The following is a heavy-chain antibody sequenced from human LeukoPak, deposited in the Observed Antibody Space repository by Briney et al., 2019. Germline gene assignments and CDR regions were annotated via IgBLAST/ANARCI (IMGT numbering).Heavy chain of an antibody. Sequence: GGSLRLSCAASGFTVNNAWMNWVRQAPGKGLEWVGRIKDKTDGGTTDYAAPVKGRFTISRDDSKNTLYLQMNSLKTEDTAVYYCTTRYSVYDLGGYWGQGTLVTVSS. V-gene: IGHV3-15*01. CDR1: GFTVNNAW. CDR3: TTRYSVYDLGGY. D-gene: IGHD5/OR15-5a*01. J-gene: IGHJ4*02. CDR2: IKDKTDGGTT.